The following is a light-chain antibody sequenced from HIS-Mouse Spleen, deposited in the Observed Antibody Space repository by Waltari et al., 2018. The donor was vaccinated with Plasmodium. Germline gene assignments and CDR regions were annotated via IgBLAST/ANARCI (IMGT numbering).Light chain of an antibody. V-gene: IGLV2-8*01. Sequence: QSALTQPPSASGSPGQSVTISCPGTSSDVGGYNYVSWYQQHPGKAPKLMIYEVSKRPSGVPDRCSGSKSGNTASLTVSGLQAEDEADYYCSSYAGSNNLVFGGGTKLTVL. CDR3: SSYAGSNNLV. J-gene: IGLJ2*01. CDR2: EVS. CDR1: SSDVGGYNY.